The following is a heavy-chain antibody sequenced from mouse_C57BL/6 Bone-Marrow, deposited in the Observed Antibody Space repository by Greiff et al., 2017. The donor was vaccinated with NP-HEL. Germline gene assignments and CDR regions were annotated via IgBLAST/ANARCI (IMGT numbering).Heavy chain of an antibody. CDR2: IYPRSGIT. Sequence: VKLMESGAELARPGASVKLSCKASGYTFTSYGISWVKQRTGQGLEWIGEIYPRSGITYYNEKFKGKATLTADKSSSTAYMELRSLTSEDSAVYFCARSNWYYFDYWGQGTTLTVSS. V-gene: IGHV1-81*01. CDR1: GYTFTSYG. D-gene: IGHD2-5*01. J-gene: IGHJ2*01. CDR3: ARSNWYYFDY.